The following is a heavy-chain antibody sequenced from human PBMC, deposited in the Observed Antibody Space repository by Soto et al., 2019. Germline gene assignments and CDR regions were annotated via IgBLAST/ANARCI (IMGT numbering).Heavy chain of an antibody. V-gene: IGHV1-18*04. CDR3: ARDFGVAGIYYYYGMDV. J-gene: IGHJ6*02. Sequence: QVQLVQSGAEVKKPGASVKVSCKASGDTFTSYGISWVRQAPGQGLEWMGWISAYNGNTNYAQKLQGRVTMTTDTFTSTAYMELRSLRSDDTAVYYCARDFGVAGIYYYYGMDVWGQGTTVTVSS. CDR2: ISAYNGNT. D-gene: IGHD3-3*01. CDR1: GDTFTSYG.